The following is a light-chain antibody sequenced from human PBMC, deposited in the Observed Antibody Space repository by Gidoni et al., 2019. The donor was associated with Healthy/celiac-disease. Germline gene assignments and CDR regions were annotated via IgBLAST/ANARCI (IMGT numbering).Light chain of an antibody. CDR1: QSVSSSN. Sequence: EILFTQSPGTLSLSPGDRATLPCRASQSVSSSNLAWYQQKPGQAPRLLIYGASSRATGIPDRFSGSGSGTDFTLTISRLEPEDFAVYYCQQYGSSPLTFGGGTKVEIK. CDR2: GAS. CDR3: QQYGSSPLT. J-gene: IGKJ4*01. V-gene: IGKV3-20*01.